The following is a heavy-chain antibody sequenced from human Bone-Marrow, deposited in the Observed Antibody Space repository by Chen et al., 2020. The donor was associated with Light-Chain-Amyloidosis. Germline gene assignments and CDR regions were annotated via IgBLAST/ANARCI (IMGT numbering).Heavy chain of an antibody. CDR2: INSGGGT. CDR1: GFIVSNNY. D-gene: IGHD3-16*01. V-gene: IGHV3-53*04. CDR3: GGGGD. Sequence: EVQLVESGGGLVQPGGSLRLSCAASGFIVSNNYMNWVRQAPGKGLEWVSVINSGGGTYYAASGRGRFTISRNNSKNPLYLQMTGRRAEDTAVFYCGGGGDGGQGTLVTVSS. J-gene: IGHJ4*02.